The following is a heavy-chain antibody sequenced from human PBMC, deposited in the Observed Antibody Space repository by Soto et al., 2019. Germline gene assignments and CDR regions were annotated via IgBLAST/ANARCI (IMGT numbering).Heavy chain of an antibody. CDR3: AREVAAARPGPHY. J-gene: IGHJ4*02. Sequence: QVQLQESGPGLVKPSQTLSLTCTVSGGSISSGGYYWSWIRQHPGQGLEWIGYIYYSGSTYYNPTLKSQVTISVHTSKNQLSLKLSSVTAADTAVYYCAREVAAARPGPHYWGQGTLVTVSS. D-gene: IGHD6-6*01. V-gene: IGHV4-31*01. CDR2: IYYSGST. CDR1: GGSISSGGYY.